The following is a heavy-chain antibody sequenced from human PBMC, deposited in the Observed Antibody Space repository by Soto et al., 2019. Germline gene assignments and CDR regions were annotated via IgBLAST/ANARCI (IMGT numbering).Heavy chain of an antibody. CDR3: AKASFWSGYYGFDY. D-gene: IGHD3-3*01. J-gene: IGHJ4*02. CDR1: GFTFSSYA. V-gene: IGHV3-23*01. CDR2: ISGSGGST. Sequence: AGGSLRLSGAASGFTFSSYAMGWVRQAPGRGLEWVSAISGSGGSTYYADSVKGRFTISRDNSKNTLYLQMNSLRAEDTAVYYCAKASFWSGYYGFDYWGQGTLVTVSS.